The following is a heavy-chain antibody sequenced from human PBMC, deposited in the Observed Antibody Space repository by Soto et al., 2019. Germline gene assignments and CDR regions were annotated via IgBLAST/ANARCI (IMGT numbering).Heavy chain of an antibody. CDR3: AKRAGWAFDI. Sequence: EVQLLESGGGLVQPGGSLRLPCAASGFTFSSYAMNWFRQAPGKGLEWVSTISVSGGSTYSADSVKGRFTISRDNSKSTLYLKVNSMRAEATAVDYCAKRAGWAFDIWGQGTMVTVSS. D-gene: IGHD2-15*01. CDR1: GFTFSSYA. CDR2: ISVSGGST. J-gene: IGHJ3*02. V-gene: IGHV3-23*01.